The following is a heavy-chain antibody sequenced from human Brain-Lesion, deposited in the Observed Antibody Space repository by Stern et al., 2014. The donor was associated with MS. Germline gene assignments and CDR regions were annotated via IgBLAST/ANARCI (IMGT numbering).Heavy chain of an antibody. CDR3: ARDQRGITIFGVVTDYYYLGMDV. CDR2: INPNTGGT. D-gene: IGHD3-3*01. V-gene: IGHV1-2*02. CDR1: GYIFTGYY. J-gene: IGHJ6*02. Sequence: QMVESGSEVKKPGASVKVSGKTSGYIFTGYYIHWVRQAPGQRPEGMAWINPNTGGTKYAQKFQGRVTMSRDTSISTDYVELSSLTSDDTAVYYCARDQRGITIFGVVTDYYYLGMDVWGQGTTVTVSS.